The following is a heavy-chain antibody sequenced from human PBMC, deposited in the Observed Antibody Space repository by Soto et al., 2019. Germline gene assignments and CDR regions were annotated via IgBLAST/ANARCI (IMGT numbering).Heavy chain of an antibody. J-gene: IGHJ5*02. V-gene: IGHV1-69*12. CDR3: AMEVVVAATSWFDP. Sequence: QVQLVQSGAEVKKPGSSVKVSCKASGGTFSSYAISWVRKATGQGLEWMGGIIPIFGTANYAQKFQGRVTITADEPTSTAYMELSSLSSEDTAVYYSAMEVVVAATSWFDPWGQSLLVTVSS. D-gene: IGHD2-15*01. CDR1: GGTFSSYA. CDR2: IIPIFGTA.